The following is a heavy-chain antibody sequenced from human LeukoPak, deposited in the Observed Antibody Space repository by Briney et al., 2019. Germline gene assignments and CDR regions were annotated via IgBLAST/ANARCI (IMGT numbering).Heavy chain of an antibody. CDR1: GFSLSTSGVG. V-gene: IGHV2-5*02. Sequence: SGPTLVKPTQTLTLTCTFSGFSLSTSGVGVGWIRQPPGKALEWLALIYWDDDKRYSPSLKSRLTITKDTSKNQVVLTMTNMDPVDTATYYCAHRGVVLRYFDWSSDYWGQGTLVTVSS. CDR3: AHRGVVLRYFDWSSDY. J-gene: IGHJ4*02. D-gene: IGHD3-9*01. CDR2: IYWDDDK.